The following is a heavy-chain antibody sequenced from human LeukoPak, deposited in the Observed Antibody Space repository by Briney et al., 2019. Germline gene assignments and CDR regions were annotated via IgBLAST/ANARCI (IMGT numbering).Heavy chain of an antibody. CDR2: IRTDESST. Sequence: GGSLRLSCAVSGFTFSSYWMHWVRQAPGKGLVWVSLIRTDESSTTYADSVKGRFTISRDNAKNTLYLQMNSLRAEDTAVYYCARERFGHAYYWGQGTLVTVS. CDR3: ARERFGHAYY. V-gene: IGHV3-74*01. CDR1: GFTFSSYW. J-gene: IGHJ4*02. D-gene: IGHD3-10*01.